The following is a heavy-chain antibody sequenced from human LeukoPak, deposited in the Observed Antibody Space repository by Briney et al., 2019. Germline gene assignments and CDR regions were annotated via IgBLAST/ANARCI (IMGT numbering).Heavy chain of an antibody. Sequence: SETLSLTCAVYGASFSGYYWSWIRQSPGKGLEWIGEIDHSGSTNYNPSLKSRVTISVDTSKNQFSLKLSSVTAADTAVYYCARERIAVDGTTSDAFDIWGRGTMVTVSS. CDR3: ARERIAVDGTTSDAFDI. CDR2: IDHSGST. V-gene: IGHV4-34*01. J-gene: IGHJ3*02. CDR1: GASFSGYY. D-gene: IGHD6-13*01.